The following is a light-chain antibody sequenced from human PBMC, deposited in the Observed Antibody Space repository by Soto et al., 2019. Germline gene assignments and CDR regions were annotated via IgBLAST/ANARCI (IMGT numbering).Light chain of an antibody. CDR1: NSNIGAGYD. CDR3: QSYDSSLSGFYV. V-gene: IGLV1-40*01. J-gene: IGLJ1*01. Sequence: QSVLTQPPAVSGAPGQRVTISCTGSNSNIGAGYDVHWYQQLPGRAPKLLIYANSNRPSGVPDRFSGSRSGTSPSLAITGLQAEDEADYSCQSYDSSLSGFYVFGTGTKVTVL. CDR2: ANS.